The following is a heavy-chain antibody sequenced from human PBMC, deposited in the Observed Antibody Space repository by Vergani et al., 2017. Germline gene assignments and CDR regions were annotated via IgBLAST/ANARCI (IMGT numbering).Heavy chain of an antibody. CDR2: ISYDGSNK. CDR1: GFTFSSYG. V-gene: IGHV3-30*18. CDR3: AKGEGRVPLTMVRGVIISNAFDI. Sequence: QVQLVESGGGVVQPGRSLRLSCAASGFTFSSYGMHWVRQAPGKGLEWVAVISYDGSNKYYADSVKGRFTISRDNSKNTLYLQMNSLRAEDTAVYYCAKGEGRVPLTMVRGVIISNAFDIWGQGTMVTVSS. D-gene: IGHD3-10*01. J-gene: IGHJ3*02.